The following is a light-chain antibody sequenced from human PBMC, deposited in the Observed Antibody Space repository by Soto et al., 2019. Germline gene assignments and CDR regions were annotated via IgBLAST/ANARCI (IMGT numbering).Light chain of an antibody. J-gene: IGLJ2*01. CDR3: SSYTRSSTHGL. CDR1: SSDVGGYNY. CDR2: DVT. Sequence: QSVLTQPASVSGSPGQSITISCTGTSSDVGGYNYVSWYQQHPGKAPKLMIYDVTNRPSGVSNRFSGSKSGNTASLTISGLQAEDEADYYCSSYTRSSTHGLFGGGTKLTVL. V-gene: IGLV2-14*01.